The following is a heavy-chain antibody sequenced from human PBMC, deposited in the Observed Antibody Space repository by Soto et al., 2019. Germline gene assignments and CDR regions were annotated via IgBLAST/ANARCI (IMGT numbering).Heavy chain of an antibody. CDR1: GYTFSSYY. V-gene: IGHV1-46*01. D-gene: IGHD6-19*01. Sequence: QVQLVQSGAEVKKPGASVKVSCKASGYTFSSYYIHWVRQAPGQGLEWMGIINPRGDSTSYAEKFQGRVTMTTDTSTSTAYMELRSLRSEDTAVFYWARQKGPVDGYGDYYFDYWGQGTLVTVSS. CDR3: ARQKGPVDGYGDYYFDY. J-gene: IGHJ4*02. CDR2: INPRGDST.